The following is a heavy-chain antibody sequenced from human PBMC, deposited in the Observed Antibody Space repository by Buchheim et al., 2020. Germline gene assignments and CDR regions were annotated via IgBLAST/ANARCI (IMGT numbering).Heavy chain of an antibody. CDR3: AKNFVSGFPFYDY. Sequence: EVQLLDSGGGLVQPGGSLRLSCAASGFRYSNYAVPWVRQAPGKGLEWVTAISGDGNYIYHADSVKGRFTVSRDNSRSTLYLQMNSLRDEDTAVYYCAKNFVSGFPFYDYWGQGAL. CDR2: ISGDGNYI. D-gene: IGHD6-25*01. V-gene: IGHV3-23*01. J-gene: IGHJ4*02. CDR1: GFRYSNYA.